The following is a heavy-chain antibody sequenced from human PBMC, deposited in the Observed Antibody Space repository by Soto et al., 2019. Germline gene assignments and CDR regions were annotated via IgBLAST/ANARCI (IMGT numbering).Heavy chain of an antibody. CDR3: ARRPLGYSYGSTPHFDY. D-gene: IGHD5-18*01. V-gene: IGHV3-11*06. Sequence: GGSLRLSCAASGFTFSDYYMSWIRQAPGKGLEWVSYISSSSSYTNYADSVKGRFTISRDNAKNSLYLQMNSLRAEDTAVYYCARRPLGYSYGSTPHFDYWGQGTLVTVSS. CDR2: ISSSSSYT. J-gene: IGHJ4*02. CDR1: GFTFSDYY.